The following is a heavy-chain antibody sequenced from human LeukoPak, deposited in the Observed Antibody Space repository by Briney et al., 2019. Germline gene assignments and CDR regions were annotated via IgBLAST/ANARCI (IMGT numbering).Heavy chain of an antibody. V-gene: IGHV3-23*01. Sequence: PGGSLRLSCAASGFTFSNYAMSWVRQAPGKGLEWVSAISGSGGSTYCADSVKGRFTISRDNSKNTLYLQMNSLRAEDTAVYYCARDSPNEGILWWSIDYWGQGTLVTVSS. CDR2: ISGSGGST. J-gene: IGHJ4*02. D-gene: IGHD2-21*01. CDR3: ARDSPNEGILWWSIDY. CDR1: GFTFSNYA.